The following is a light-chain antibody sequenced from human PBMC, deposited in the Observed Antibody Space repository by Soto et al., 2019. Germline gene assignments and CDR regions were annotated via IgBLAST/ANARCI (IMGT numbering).Light chain of an antibody. V-gene: IGKV1-39*01. CDR2: AAS. CDR1: QSVSGW. Sequence: DIQMTQSPSTLSASVGDTVTVTCRASQSVSGWLAWYQKKPGKAPNSLIYAASNLQSGVPSRFSGSGSGTDFNLTISSLQTEDFATYYCQQRYRTTITFGQGTRLEIK. CDR3: QQRYRTTIT. J-gene: IGKJ5*01.